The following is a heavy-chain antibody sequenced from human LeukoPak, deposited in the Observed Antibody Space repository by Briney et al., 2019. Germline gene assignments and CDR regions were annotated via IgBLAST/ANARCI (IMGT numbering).Heavy chain of an antibody. Sequence: GGSLRLSCTASGFTFGDYAMSWVRQAPGKGLEWVAFIRRIPNGGTTEYAASVKGRFIISRDDSKSIAYLQMNSLKTEDTAVYYCSGLLNWFNPWGQGTLVTVSS. D-gene: IGHD1-26*01. J-gene: IGHJ5*02. V-gene: IGHV3-49*04. CDR1: GFTFGDYA. CDR2: IRRIPNGGTT. CDR3: SGLLNWFNP.